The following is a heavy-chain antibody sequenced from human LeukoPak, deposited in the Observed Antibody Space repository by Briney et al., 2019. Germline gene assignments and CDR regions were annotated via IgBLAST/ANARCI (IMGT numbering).Heavy chain of an antibody. V-gene: IGHV3-74*01. Sequence: PGGSLRLSCAASGFTFSSYWMHWVRQAPGKGLVWVSRINSDGSSTSYADSVKGRFTISRDNAKNTLYLQMNSLRAEDTAVYYCVWDLGYCSSTSCYTPPFGYSFDYWGQGTLVTVSS. CDR3: VWDLGYCSSTSCYTPPFGYSFDY. CDR1: GFTFSSYW. J-gene: IGHJ4*02. D-gene: IGHD2-2*02. CDR2: INSDGSST.